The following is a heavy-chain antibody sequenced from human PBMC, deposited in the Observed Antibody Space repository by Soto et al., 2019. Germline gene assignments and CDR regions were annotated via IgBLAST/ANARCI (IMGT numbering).Heavy chain of an antibody. V-gene: IGHV3-43*01. CDR3: AKNGVRGGFATSPLYYLDY. CDR2: ISWDGGST. CDR1: GFTFDDYT. D-gene: IGHD3-10*01. Sequence: EVQLVESGGVVVQPGGSLRLSCAASGFTFDDYTMHWVRQAPGKGLEWVSLISWDGGSTYYADSVKGRFTISRDNSKNSLYLQMNSLRTEDTALYYCAKNGVRGGFATSPLYYLDYWGQGTLVTVSS. J-gene: IGHJ4*02.